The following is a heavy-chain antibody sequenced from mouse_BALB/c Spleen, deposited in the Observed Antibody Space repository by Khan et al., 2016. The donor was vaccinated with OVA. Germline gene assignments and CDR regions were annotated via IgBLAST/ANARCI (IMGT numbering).Heavy chain of an antibody. Sequence: VQLQQSGPELVKPGASVKISCKASGYTFTDYNMDWVKQSHGKSLEWIGYIYPNNGGSGYNQKFKSKATLTVDSSSGTAYMALRSLQSEDSAVYYCARSGYGSFAYWCQGTLVTVSA. V-gene: IGHV1S29*02. CDR1: GYTFTDYN. J-gene: IGHJ3*01. CDR2: IYPNNGGS. CDR3: ARSGYGSFAY. D-gene: IGHD1-2*01.